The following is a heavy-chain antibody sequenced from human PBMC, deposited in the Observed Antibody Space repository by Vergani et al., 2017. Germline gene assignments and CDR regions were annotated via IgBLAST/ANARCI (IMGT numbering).Heavy chain of an antibody. D-gene: IGHD3-3*01. CDR3: ARVRITIFGVFIPQNWFDP. J-gene: IGHJ5*02. Sequence: QVQLVQSGAEVKKPGASVKVSCKASGYTFTSYGISWVRQAPGQGLEWMGWISAYNGNTNYAQKLQGRVTMTTDTSTSTAYMELRSLRSDDTAVYYCARVRITIFGVFIPQNWFDPWGQGTLVTVSS. CDR2: ISAYNGNT. V-gene: IGHV1-18*01. CDR1: GYTFTSYG.